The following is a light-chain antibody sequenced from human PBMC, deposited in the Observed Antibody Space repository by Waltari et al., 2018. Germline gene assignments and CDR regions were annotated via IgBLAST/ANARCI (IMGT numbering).Light chain of an antibody. CDR3: QQYNNWPPLFT. J-gene: IGKJ3*01. V-gene: IGKV3D-15*01. CDR2: GAS. CDR1: QGVSSN. Sequence: EIVMTQSPATLSVSPGDRATLSCRASQGVSSNLAWYQHKPDQAPRLLIYGASTSATGIPARFSGTVSGTEFTLTISSLQSEDFAVYYCQQYNNWPPLFTFGPGTKVDMK.